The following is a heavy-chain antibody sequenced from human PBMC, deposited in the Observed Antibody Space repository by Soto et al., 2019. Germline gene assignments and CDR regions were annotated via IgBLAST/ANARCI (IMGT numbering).Heavy chain of an antibody. J-gene: IGHJ5*02. CDR3: ARSITMIDNWFDP. CDR1: GGSISRYY. V-gene: IGHV4-59*01. Sequence: SETLSLTCTVSGGSISRYYWSWIRQPPGKGLEWIGYIYYSGSTNYNPSLKSRVTISVDTSKNQFSLKLSSVTAADTAVYYCARSITMIDNWFDPWGQGTLVTVSS. CDR2: IYYSGST. D-gene: IGHD3-22*01.